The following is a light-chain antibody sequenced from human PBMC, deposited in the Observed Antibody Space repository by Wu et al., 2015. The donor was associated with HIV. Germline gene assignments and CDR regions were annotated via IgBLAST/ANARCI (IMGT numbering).Light chain of an antibody. CDR3: QQYVSSPFT. J-gene: IGKJ4*01. CDR1: QSIDSY. Sequence: EIILTQSPATLSLSPGERATLSCRASQSIDSYIAWYQQKPGQAPRLLIYGASGRATGIPDRFSGSGSGRDFTLTISRLEPEDFAVYFCQQYVSSPFTFGGGTKVEIK. CDR2: GAS. V-gene: IGKV3-20*01.